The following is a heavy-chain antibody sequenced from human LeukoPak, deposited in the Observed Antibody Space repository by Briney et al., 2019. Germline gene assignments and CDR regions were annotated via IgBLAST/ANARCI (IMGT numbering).Heavy chain of an antibody. V-gene: IGHV4-39*01. J-gene: IGHJ1*01. CDR2: IYYSGRT. CDR3: ARRRYYDGSGYLE. D-gene: IGHD3-22*01. Sequence: SETLSLTCSVSGDSVSRSDSYWDWIRQPPGKGLEWIGTIYYSGRTYYSPSLKSRVTMSVDPSNNLFSPTLRPVTAADTAVYYCARRRYYDGSGYLEWGQGTLLSVSS. CDR1: GDSVSRSDSY.